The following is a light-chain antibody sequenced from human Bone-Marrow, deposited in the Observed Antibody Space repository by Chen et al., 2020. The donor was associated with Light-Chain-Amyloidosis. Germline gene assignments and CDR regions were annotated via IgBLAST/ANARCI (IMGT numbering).Light chain of an antibody. CDR2: DDS. CDR1: NIGSKS. V-gene: IGLV3-21*02. J-gene: IGLJ3*02. CDR3: QVWDRSSDRPV. Sequence: SYVLTQPSSVSVAPGQTATLACGGNNIGSKSVHWYQQPPGQAPLLVVYDDSDRPSGIPERLSGSNSGNTATLTISRVEAGDEADYYCQVWDRSSDRPVFGGGTKLTVL.